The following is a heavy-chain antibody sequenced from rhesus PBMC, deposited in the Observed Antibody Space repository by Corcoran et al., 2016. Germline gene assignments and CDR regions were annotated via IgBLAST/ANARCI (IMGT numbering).Heavy chain of an antibody. Sequence: QVQLQESGPGLVKPLETLSRTCAVSGGSISSNYWTWIRPPPGKGLEGIGYIYGSGSSPNYNPVLKSRVTLSVDTSKNQFSLKLSSVTAADTAVYYCARGSRGGWYFDLWGPGTPITISS. CDR2: IYGSGSSP. V-gene: IGHV4S11*01. J-gene: IGHJ2*01. CDR1: GGSISSNY. D-gene: IGHD5-42*01. CDR3: ARGSRGGWYFDL.